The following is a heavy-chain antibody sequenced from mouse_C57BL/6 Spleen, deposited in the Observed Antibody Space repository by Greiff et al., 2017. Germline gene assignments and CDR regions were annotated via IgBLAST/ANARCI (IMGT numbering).Heavy chain of an antibody. V-gene: IGHV5-6*01. Sequence: EVQLVESGGDLVKPGGSLKLSCAASGFTFSSYGMSWVRQTPDKRLEWVATISSGGSYTYYPDSVKGRFTISRDNAKNTLYLQMSSLKSEDTAMYYCARHLTNAMDYWGQGTSVTVSS. CDR1: GFTFSSYG. J-gene: IGHJ4*01. CDR2: ISSGGSYT. D-gene: IGHD2-12*01. CDR3: ARHLTNAMDY.